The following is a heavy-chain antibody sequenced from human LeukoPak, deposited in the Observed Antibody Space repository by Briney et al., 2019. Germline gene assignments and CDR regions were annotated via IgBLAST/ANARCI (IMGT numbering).Heavy chain of an antibody. CDR3: ARGHENYYHVFDV. CDR2: TYYRSRWFN. V-gene: IGHV6-1*01. Sequence: SQTLSLICAISGDSISSNSATWNWIRQSPSRGLEWLGRTYYRSRWFNDYTVSVKSRMTTNPDTSKNQFSLQLKSVTPEDTAVYYCARGHENYYHVFDVWGKGTTVTVSS. J-gene: IGHJ6*04. CDR1: GDSISSNSAT.